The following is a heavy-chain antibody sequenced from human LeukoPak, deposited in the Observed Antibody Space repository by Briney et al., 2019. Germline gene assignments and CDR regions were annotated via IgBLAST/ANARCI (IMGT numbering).Heavy chain of an antibody. Sequence: GGSLRLSCAASGFTFSSYAMSWVRQAPGKGLEWVSAISGSGGSTYYADSVKGRFTISRDNSKNTLYLQMNSLRAEDTAVYYCAKDNTYYYDSSGYYWYWGQGTLVTVSS. D-gene: IGHD3-22*01. CDR1: GFTFSSYA. V-gene: IGHV3-23*01. CDR3: AKDNTYYYDSSGYYWY. J-gene: IGHJ4*02. CDR2: ISGSGGST.